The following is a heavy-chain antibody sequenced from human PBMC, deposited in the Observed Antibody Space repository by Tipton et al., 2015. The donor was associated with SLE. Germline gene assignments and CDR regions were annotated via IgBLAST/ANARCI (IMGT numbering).Heavy chain of an antibody. CDR2: IDETGIT. D-gene: IGHD5-12*01. J-gene: IGHJ1*01. CDR3: ATNGHGETYEFFTEYLRH. Sequence: TLSLTCSVSGDSMNNYYWSRIRQPAGMPLEWLGRIDETGITNYKPSLKSRASISADASKNHFSLKLNSVTAADTAVYYCATNGHGETYEFFTEYLRHWGQGTLVTVSS. V-gene: IGHV4-4*07. CDR1: GDSMNNYY.